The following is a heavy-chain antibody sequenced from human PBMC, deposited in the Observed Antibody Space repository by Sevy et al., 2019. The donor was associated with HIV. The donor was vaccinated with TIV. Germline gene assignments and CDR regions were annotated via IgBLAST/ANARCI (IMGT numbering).Heavy chain of an antibody. J-gene: IGHJ4*02. Sequence: GGSLRLSCAASGFIFSSYGMHWVRQAPGKGLEWVTIISYAVCCLNYKDSVKGRFTISRDNSENILYLQMNSLRTDDTAVYYCVKVGVTWELLDYWGQGTLVTVSS. CDR2: ISYAVCCL. CDR1: GFIFSSYG. V-gene: IGHV3-30*18. D-gene: IGHD1-26*01. CDR3: VKVGVTWELLDY.